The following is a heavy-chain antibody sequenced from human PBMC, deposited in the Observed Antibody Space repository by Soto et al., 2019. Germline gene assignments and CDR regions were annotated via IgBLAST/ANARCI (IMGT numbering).Heavy chain of an antibody. V-gene: IGHV1-3*01. CDR2: INAGNGNT. CDR1: GYTFTSYA. J-gene: IGHJ6*02. CDR3: AVDYYDSSGYYYSYYYGMDV. D-gene: IGHD3-22*01. Sequence: ASVKVSCKASGYTFTSYAMHWVRQAPGQRLEWMGWINAGNGNTKYSQKFQGRVTITRDTSASTAYMELSSLRSEDTAVYYCAVDYYDSSGYYYSYYYGMDVWGQGTTVTVSS.